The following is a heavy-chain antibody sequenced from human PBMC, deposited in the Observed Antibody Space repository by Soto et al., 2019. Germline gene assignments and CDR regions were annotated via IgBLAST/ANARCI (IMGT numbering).Heavy chain of an antibody. CDR1: CGSISSYY. V-gene: IGHV4-59*01. Sequence: SETLSLTCSVSCGSISSYYWSWIRQPPGKGLEWIGYIFYSGRSGSTNYNPSLKSRVTISVDTSKNQFSLKLSSVTAADTAVYYCARDRVLEWSSNWFDPWGQGTLVTVSS. CDR2: IFYSGRSGST. CDR3: ARDRVLEWSSNWFDP. D-gene: IGHD3-3*01. J-gene: IGHJ5*02.